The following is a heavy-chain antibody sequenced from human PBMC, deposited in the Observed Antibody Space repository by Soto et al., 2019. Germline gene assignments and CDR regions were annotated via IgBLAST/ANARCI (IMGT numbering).Heavy chain of an antibody. V-gene: IGHV1-24*01. CDR1: GYSFTCYG. J-gene: IGHJ3*02. CDR3: ATVLESHAFDI. CDR2: FGPEDGET. Sequence: ASVKVSCKASGYSFTCYGISWGRQAPGKGLEWMGWFGPEDGETIYAQKFQGRVTMTEDTSTDTAYMELSSLRSDDPAVYYCATVLESHAFDIWGQGTMVTVS.